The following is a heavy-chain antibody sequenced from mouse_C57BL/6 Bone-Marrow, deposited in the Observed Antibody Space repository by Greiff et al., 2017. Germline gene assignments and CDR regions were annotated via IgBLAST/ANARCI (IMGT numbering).Heavy chain of an antibody. D-gene: IGHD1-1*02. CDR3: ERSRWAWFAY. CDR2: IDPSDSET. CDR1: GYTFTSYW. J-gene: IGHJ3*01. Sequence: QVQLQQSGAELVRPGSSVKLSCKASGYTFTSYWMHWVKQRPIQGLEWIGNIDPSDSETHHNQKFKDKATLTVDKSSSTAYMQLSSLTSEDSAVNDCERSRWAWFAYGGQGTLVTVSA. V-gene: IGHV1-52*01.